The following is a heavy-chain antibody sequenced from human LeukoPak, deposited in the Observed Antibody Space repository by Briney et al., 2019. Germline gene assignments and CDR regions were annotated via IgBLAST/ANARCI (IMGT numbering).Heavy chain of an antibody. CDR2: INPSGGST. V-gene: IGHV1-46*01. J-gene: IGHJ5*02. CDR3: ARVRYSSSWYPMNWFDP. Sequence: ASVKVSCKASGYTFTGYYMHWVRQAPGQGLEWMGIINPSGGSTSYTQKFQGRVTMTRDMSTSTVYMELSSLRSEDTAVYYCARVRYSSSWYPMNWFDPWGQGTLVTVSS. CDR1: GYTFTGYY. D-gene: IGHD6-13*01.